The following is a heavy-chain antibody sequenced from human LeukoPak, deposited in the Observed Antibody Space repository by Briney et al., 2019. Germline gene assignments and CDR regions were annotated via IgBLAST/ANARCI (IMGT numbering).Heavy chain of an antibody. CDR3: ARVRDGYNDAYDI. D-gene: IGHD5-24*01. CDR2: LYHSGNT. V-gene: IGHV4-38-2*02. CDR1: GYSISSGYY. Sequence: SETLSLTCTVSGYSISSGYYWGWIRQPPGKGLEWIGSLYHSGNTYYNPSLKSRVTISVHTSKNQFSLKLSSVTAADTAVYYCARVRDGYNDAYDIWGQGTMVTVSS. J-gene: IGHJ3*02.